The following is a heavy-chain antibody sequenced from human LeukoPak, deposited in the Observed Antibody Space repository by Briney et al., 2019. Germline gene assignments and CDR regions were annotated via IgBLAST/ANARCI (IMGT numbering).Heavy chain of an antibody. CDR3: ARDVATISNWFDP. V-gene: IGHV3-7*01. D-gene: IGHD5-24*01. J-gene: IGHJ5*02. CDR2: INQDGSEK. Sequence: GGSLRLSCAASGFTFSSYWMSWVREAPGKGVEWVANINQDGSEKYYVHSVKGRFTISRDNANNSLYLQMNRLRAEDTAVYYCARDVATISNWFDPWGKGTLVTVSS. CDR1: GFTFSSYW.